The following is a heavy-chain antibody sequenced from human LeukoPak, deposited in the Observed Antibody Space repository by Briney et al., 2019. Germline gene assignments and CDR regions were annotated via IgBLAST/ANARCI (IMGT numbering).Heavy chain of an antibody. CDR1: GYTFTGYG. Sequence: ASVKVSCKASGYTFTGYGISWVRQAPGQGLEWMGWISAYNGNTNYAQKLQGRVTMTTDTSTSTAYMELRSLRSDDTAVYYCARDRFDFWSGYHTLDWFDPWGQGTLVTVSS. CDR3: ARDRFDFWSGYHTLDWFDP. D-gene: IGHD3-3*01. J-gene: IGHJ5*02. CDR2: ISAYNGNT. V-gene: IGHV1-18*01.